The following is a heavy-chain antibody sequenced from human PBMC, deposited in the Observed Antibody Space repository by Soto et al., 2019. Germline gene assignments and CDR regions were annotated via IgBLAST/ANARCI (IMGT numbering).Heavy chain of an antibody. CDR2: ISGSGGST. D-gene: IGHD3-3*01. CDR3: AKDLRRLGDFWSGYYKRALGGYFQH. Sequence: PGGALRLSCAASGFTFSSYAMSWVRQAPGKGLEWVSAISGSGGSTYYADSVKGRFTISRDNSKNTLYLQMDSLRAEDTAVYYCAKDLRRLGDFWSGYYKRALGGYFQHWGQRHLVTASS. J-gene: IGHJ1*01. V-gene: IGHV3-23*01. CDR1: GFTFSSYA.